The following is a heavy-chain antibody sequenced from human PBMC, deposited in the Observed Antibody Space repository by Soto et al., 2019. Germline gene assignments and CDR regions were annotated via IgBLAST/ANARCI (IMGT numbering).Heavy chain of an antibody. CDR1: GFTFSNYG. CDR2: ISSDGSKK. J-gene: IGHJ4*02. CDR3: ATDGPGKQSLVGYYFDY. D-gene: IGHD6-19*01. Sequence: QVQLVESGGGAVQPGRSLRLSCAASGFTFSNYGMHWVRQAPGKGLEWVAVISSDGSKKYYVDSVKGRFTISRDNSKNTLYLQMDSLRGEDTAVYYCATDGPGKQSLVGYYFDYWGQGTLVTVSS. V-gene: IGHV3-30*03.